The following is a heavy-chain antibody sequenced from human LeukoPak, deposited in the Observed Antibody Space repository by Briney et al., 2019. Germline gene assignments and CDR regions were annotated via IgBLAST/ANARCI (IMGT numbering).Heavy chain of an antibody. Sequence: LVDSGGGLVKPGGSLRLSCAASGFTFSDYYMSWIRQAPGKGLEWVSYISSSSTYKNYADSVRGRFTISRDNAKNSPYLQMNSLRAEDTAVYFCARSPHYYASGSSPLYYFDCWGQGTLVTVSS. CDR2: ISSSSTYK. J-gene: IGHJ4*02. D-gene: IGHD3-10*01. V-gene: IGHV3-11*05. CDR3: ARSPHYYASGSSPLYYFDC. CDR1: GFTFSDYY.